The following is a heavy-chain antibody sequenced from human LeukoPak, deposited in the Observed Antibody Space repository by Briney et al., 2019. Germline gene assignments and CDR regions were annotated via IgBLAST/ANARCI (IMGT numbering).Heavy chain of an antibody. J-gene: IGHJ4*02. CDR3: AREGKFDY. CDR1: GYTFTSYA. V-gene: IGHV7-4-1*02. D-gene: IGHD3-10*01. Sequence: GGSLRLSCAASGYTFTSYAMNWVRQAPGQGLEWMGWINTNTGNPTYAQGFTGRFVFSLDTSVSTAYLQISSLKAEDTAVYYCAREGKFDYWGQGTLVTVSS. CDR2: INTNTGNP.